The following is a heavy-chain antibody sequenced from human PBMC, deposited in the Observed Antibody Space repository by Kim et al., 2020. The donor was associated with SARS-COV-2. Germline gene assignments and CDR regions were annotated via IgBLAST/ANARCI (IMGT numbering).Heavy chain of an antibody. CDR2: ISYDGSNK. Sequence: GGSLRLSCAASGFTFSSYAMHWVRQAPGKGLEWVAVISYDGSNKYYADSVKGRFTISRDNSKNTLYLQMDSLRAEDTAVYYCARDRPSYSSSSFQFDYWGQGTLVTVSS. D-gene: IGHD6-6*01. CDR1: GFTFSSYA. CDR3: ARDRPSYSSSSFQFDY. V-gene: IGHV3-30*01. J-gene: IGHJ4*02.